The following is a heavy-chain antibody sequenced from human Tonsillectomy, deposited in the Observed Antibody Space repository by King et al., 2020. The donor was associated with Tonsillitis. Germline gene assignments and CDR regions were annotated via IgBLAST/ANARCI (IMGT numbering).Heavy chain of an antibody. Sequence: VQLVESGGGLVQPGGSLRLSCAASGFTFSSYSMNWVRQAPGKGLEWVSYISSSSSTIYYADSVKGRFTISRDNAKNSLYLQMNSLGAEDTAVYYCAGVGELLALDYWGQGTLVTVSS. V-gene: IGHV3-48*01. CDR3: AGVGELLALDY. CDR1: GFTFSSYS. CDR2: ISSSSSTI. D-gene: IGHD1-26*01. J-gene: IGHJ4*02.